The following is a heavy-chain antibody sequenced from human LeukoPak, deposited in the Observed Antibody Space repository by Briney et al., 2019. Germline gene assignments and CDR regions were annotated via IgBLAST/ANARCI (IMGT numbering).Heavy chain of an antibody. CDR2: IYHSGST. D-gene: IGHD6-19*01. V-gene: IGHV4-38-2*02. CDR3: ARDESSGWYKVWAFDI. Sequence: SETLSLTCTVSGYSISSGYYWGWIRQPPGKGLEWIGSIYHSGSTYYNPSLKSRVTISVDTSKNQFSLKLSSVTAADTAVYYCARDESSGWYKVWAFDIWGQGTMVTVSS. CDR1: GYSISSGYY. J-gene: IGHJ3*02.